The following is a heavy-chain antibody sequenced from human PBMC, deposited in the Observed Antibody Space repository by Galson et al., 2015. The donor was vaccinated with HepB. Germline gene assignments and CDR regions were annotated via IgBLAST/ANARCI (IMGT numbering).Heavy chain of an antibody. CDR1: GFTFKNYA. V-gene: IGHV3-23*01. CDR2: ISGNGGST. J-gene: IGHJ4*01. Sequence: SLRLSCAASGFTFKNYAKSWVRQAPGKGLEWVSGISGNGGSTYYADSVKGRFTISRDNSKNTLYLQMNSLRAEDTAVYYCAKDGIAAAEPFYFDYWGQGTLVTVSS. CDR3: AKDGIAAAEPFYFDY. D-gene: IGHD6-13*01.